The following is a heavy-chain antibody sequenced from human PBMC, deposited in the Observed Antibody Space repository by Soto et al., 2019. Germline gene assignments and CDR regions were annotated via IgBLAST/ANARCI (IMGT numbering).Heavy chain of an antibody. V-gene: IGHV1-69*12. J-gene: IGHJ6*02. CDR1: GGTFSNSA. D-gene: IGHD5-12*01. CDR2: IMPVFRAP. CDR3: ARDKARLQLGGNYYYLLDV. Sequence: QVQLEQSGAEVKQPGSSVRVSCKASGGTFSNSAISWVRQAPGQGLEWMGGIMPVFRAPDYAQNFQGRVTITADESTSTAYMELHGLRSDDTAVYFCARDKARLQLGGNYYYLLDVWGQGTTVTVSS.